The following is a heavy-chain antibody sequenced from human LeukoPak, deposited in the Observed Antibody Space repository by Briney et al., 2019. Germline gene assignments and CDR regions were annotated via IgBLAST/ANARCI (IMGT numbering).Heavy chain of an antibody. CDR3: AKEGRSLQTY. CDR1: GFSFSSYW. V-gene: IGHV3-7*03. CDR2: IKEDGTET. Sequence: QTGGSLRLSCAASGFSFSSYWMGWVRQAPGKGLEWVADIKEDGTETYYVDSVKGRFTISRDNAKNSLYLQMNSLRVEDTAVYYCAKEGRSLQTYWGQGTLVTVSS. D-gene: IGHD5-24*01. J-gene: IGHJ4*02.